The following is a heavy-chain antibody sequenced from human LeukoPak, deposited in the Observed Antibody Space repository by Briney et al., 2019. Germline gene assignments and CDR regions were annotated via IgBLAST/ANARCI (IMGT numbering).Heavy chain of an antibody. D-gene: IGHD3-22*01. Sequence: PGGSLRLSCTASGFTIGDFAVSWVRQAPGKGLEWVGFIRSKVDAETTGYAASVKGRFTVSRDDSQSIAYLQMNSLKTEDTAVYYCTRGYGHYDSSGYHWGQVTLVTVSS. V-gene: IGHV3-49*04. J-gene: IGHJ4*01. CDR1: GFTIGDFA. CDR2: IRSKVDAETT. CDR3: TRGYGHYDSSGYH.